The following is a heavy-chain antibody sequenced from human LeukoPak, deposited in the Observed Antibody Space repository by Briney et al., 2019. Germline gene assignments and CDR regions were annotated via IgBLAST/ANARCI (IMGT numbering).Heavy chain of an antibody. CDR2: IIPIFGTA. D-gene: IGHD3-3*01. CDR1: AGTFSSYA. CDR3: ARDKRFLEWLLWGSWFDP. Sequence: ASVKVSCKAAAGTFSSYAISWVRQAPGQGLEWMGGIIPIFGTANYAQKLQGRVTITADESTSTASMELSSLRSEDTAVYYCARDKRFLEWLLWGSWFDPWGQGTLVTVSS. V-gene: IGHV1-69*13. J-gene: IGHJ5*02.